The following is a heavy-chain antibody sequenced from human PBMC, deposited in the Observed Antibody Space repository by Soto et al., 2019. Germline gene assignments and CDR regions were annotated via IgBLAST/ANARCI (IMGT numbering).Heavy chain of an antibody. D-gene: IGHD3-10*01. V-gene: IGHV1-69*01. CDR2: VSPPFRTS. CDR1: GVSFNNNG. CDR3: ARVLYYGAGSYSLYGMDV. J-gene: IGHJ6*02. Sequence: QVQLVQSGAEVKKPGSSVKVSCKTSGVSFNNNGIGWVRQAPGHGLEWMGGVSPPFRTSNYARKFQGRISITADASTSTVNMELSSLTSEDTAQYYCARVLYYGAGSYSLYGMDVWGQGTTVSVSS.